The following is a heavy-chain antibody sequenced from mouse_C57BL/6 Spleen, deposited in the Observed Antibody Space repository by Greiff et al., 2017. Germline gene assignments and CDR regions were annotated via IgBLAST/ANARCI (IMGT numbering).Heavy chain of an antibody. J-gene: IGHJ4*01. CDR2: FYPGSGSI. Sequence: VQLQESGAELVKPGASVKLSCKASDYTFTEYTIHWVKQRSGQGLEWIGWFYPGSGSIKYNEKFKDKATWTADKSSSTVYMELSRLTSEDSAVYFCARHEDIFYAMDYWGQGTSVTVSS. V-gene: IGHV1-62-2*01. CDR3: ARHEDIFYAMDY. CDR1: DYTFTEYT.